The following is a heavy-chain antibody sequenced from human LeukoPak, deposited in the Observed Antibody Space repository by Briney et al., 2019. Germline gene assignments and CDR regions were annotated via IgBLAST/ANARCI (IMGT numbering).Heavy chain of an antibody. CDR3: ARGGNDILTGHSDY. D-gene: IGHD3-9*01. J-gene: IGHJ4*02. Sequence: SETLSLTCAVSGYSISSGYYWGWIRQPPGKGLEWSGSIYHSGSTYYNPSLKSRVTISVDTSKNQFSLKLSSVTAADTAVYYCARGGNDILTGHSDYWGQGTLVTVSS. CDR2: IYHSGST. V-gene: IGHV4-38-2*01. CDR1: GYSISSGYY.